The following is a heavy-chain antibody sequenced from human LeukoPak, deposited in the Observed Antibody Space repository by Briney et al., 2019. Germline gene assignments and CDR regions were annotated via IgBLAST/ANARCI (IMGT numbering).Heavy chain of an antibody. CDR2: IYRSGNT. Sequence: SETLSLTCTVSGYSISSGYYWGWIRQPPGKGLEWIGSIYRSGNTYYNPSLKSRVTKSVDTSKNQFSLKVNSVTAADTAVYYCVRDNYVPDYWGQGTLVTVSS. CDR1: GYSISSGYY. CDR3: VRDNYVPDY. J-gene: IGHJ4*02. V-gene: IGHV4-38-2*02. D-gene: IGHD3-16*01.